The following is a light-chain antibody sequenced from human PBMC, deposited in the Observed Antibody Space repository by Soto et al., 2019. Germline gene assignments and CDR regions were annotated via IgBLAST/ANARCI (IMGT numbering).Light chain of an antibody. V-gene: IGKV3-11*01. Sequence: EIVLTRSPATLSLSPGERATLSCRASQSVSSYLAWYQQKPGQAPRLLIYDASNRATGIPARFSGSGSGTDFTLTISSLEPEDFSVYYCQQRSNLPTLTFGQVTKEDIK. CDR1: QSVSSY. J-gene: IGKJ1*01. CDR3: QQRSNLPTLT. CDR2: DAS.